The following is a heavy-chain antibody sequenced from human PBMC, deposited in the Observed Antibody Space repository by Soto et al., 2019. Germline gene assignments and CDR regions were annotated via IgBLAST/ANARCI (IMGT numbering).Heavy chain of an antibody. Sequence: GGSLRLSCAASGFTFSSYAMHWVRQAPGKGLEWVAVISYDGSNKYYADSVKGRFTISRDNSKNTLYLQMNSLRAEDTAVYYCARDKEGRGYSYGEVVAAAGTLDYWGQGTLVTVSS. CDR2: ISYDGSNK. V-gene: IGHV3-30-3*01. CDR1: GFTFSSYA. D-gene: IGHD5-18*01. J-gene: IGHJ4*02. CDR3: ARDKEGRGYSYGEVVAAAGTLDY.